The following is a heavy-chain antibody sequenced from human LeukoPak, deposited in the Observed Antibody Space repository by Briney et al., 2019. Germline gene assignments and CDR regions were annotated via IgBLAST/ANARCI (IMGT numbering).Heavy chain of an antibody. J-gene: IGHJ6*02. D-gene: IGHD2-21*01. CDR1: GFTFSSYW. V-gene: IGHV3-7*03. CDR2: INHNGNVN. Sequence: GGSLRLSCAASGFTFSSYWMNWARQAPGKGLEWVASINHNGNVNYYVDSVKGRFTITRDNAKNSLYLQMSNLRAEDTAVYFCARGGDLDVWGRGATVTVSS. CDR3: ARGGDLDV.